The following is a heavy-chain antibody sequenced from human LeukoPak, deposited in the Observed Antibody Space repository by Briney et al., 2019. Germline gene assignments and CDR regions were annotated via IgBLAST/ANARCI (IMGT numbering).Heavy chain of an antibody. CDR1: GFTLSSYA. Sequence: PGGSLRLSCAASGFTLSSYAMSWVRQAPGKGLEWVSAISGSGGSTYYADSVKGRFTISRDNSKNTLYLQMNSLKTEDTAVYYCTLSGLWSGGIMAVWGRGTAVTVSS. CDR2: ISGSGGST. CDR3: TLSGLWSGGIMAV. J-gene: IGHJ6*02. D-gene: IGHD3-10*01. V-gene: IGHV3-23*01.